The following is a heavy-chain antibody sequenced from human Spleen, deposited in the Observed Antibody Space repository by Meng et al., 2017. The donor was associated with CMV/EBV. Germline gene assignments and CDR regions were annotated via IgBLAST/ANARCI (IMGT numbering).Heavy chain of an antibody. V-gene: IGHV1-69*05. CDR3: AASDFWTAYYLLNY. Sequence: SVKVSCKASGGTFSSYAISWVRQAPGQGLEWMGGIIPIFGTANYAQKFQGRVTITTDESTSTAYMELSSLRSDDTAVYYCAASDFWTAYYLLNYWGQGTLVTVSS. CDR1: GGTFSSYA. CDR2: IIPIFGTA. J-gene: IGHJ4*02. D-gene: IGHD3/OR15-3a*01.